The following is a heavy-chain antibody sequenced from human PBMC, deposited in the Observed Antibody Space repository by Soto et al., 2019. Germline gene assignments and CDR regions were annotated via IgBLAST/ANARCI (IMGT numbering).Heavy chain of an antibody. V-gene: IGHV4-59*01. CDR1: GGSISTYW. D-gene: IGHD2-15*01. Sequence: PSETLSLTCTASGGSISTYWLSWIRQPPSKGLEWIGYIYFSGSTKYNPSVKSRVTISVDTAKTQYSLKLTSVTAADTAVYDCARSRGSTRSFDYWGQGTLVTVSS. CDR2: IYFSGST. CDR3: ARSRGSTRSFDY. J-gene: IGHJ4*02.